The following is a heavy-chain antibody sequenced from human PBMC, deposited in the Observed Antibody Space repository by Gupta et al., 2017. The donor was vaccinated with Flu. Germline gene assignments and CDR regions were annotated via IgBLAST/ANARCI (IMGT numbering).Heavy chain of an antibody. D-gene: IGHD3-10*01. CDR2: ISASSTYI. V-gene: IGHV3-21*01. CDR1: GSVFSSFS. CDR3: ARGAGSGTDFDY. J-gene: IGHJ4*02. Sequence: EVQLVESGGGLVKPGGSLRLSCAASGSVFSSFSMNWVRQAPGKGLEWVSTISASSTYIHYADSLKGRFTVSRDNAQDSLFLEMTNLRADDTAVYFCARGAGSGTDFDYWGQGTLVTVSS.